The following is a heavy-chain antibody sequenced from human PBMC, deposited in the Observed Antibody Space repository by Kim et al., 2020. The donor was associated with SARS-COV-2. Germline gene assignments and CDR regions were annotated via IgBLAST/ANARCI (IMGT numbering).Heavy chain of an antibody. J-gene: IGHJ6*02. D-gene: IGHD3-9*01. CDR2: INTNTGNP. V-gene: IGHV7-4-1*02. CDR3: ARDPHFLRYFDWLLSNYYYGMDV. Sequence: ASVKVSCKASGYTFTSYAMNWVRQAPGQGLEWMGWINTNTGNPTYAQGFTGRFVFSLDTSVSTAYLQISSLKAEDTAVYYCARDPHFLRYFDWLLSNYYYGMDVWGQGTTVTVSS. CDR1: GYTFTSYA.